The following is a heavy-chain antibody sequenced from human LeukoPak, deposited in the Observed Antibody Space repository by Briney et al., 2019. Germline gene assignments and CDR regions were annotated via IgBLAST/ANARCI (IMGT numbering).Heavy chain of an antibody. Sequence: GASLKTSRKGADSRFTNGWIGWGRQMPGKGLEWMGIIYPGDSDTGYSPSFQGQVTISADKSISTAYLQWSSLKASDTAMYYCARSVIAENIFCYVMYGCVEGTTVTVSS. CDR2: IYPGDSDT. J-gene: IGHJ6*01. V-gene: IGHV5-51*01. CDR3: ARSVIAENIFCYVMYG. CDR1: DSRFTNGW. D-gene: IGHD3-16*02.